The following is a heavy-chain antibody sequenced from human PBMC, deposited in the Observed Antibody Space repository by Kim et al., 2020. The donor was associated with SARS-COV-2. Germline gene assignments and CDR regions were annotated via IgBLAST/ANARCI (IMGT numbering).Heavy chain of an antibody. CDR3: ASFFTGGYDSVGAFDI. J-gene: IGHJ3*02. CDR2: IYPGDSDT. Sequence: GESLKISCKGSGYSFTSYWIGWVRQMPGKGLEWMGIIYPGDSDTRYSPSFQGQVTISADKSISTAYLQWSSLKASDTAMYYCASFFTGGYDSVGAFDIWGQGTMVTVSS. CDR1: GYSFTSYW. V-gene: IGHV5-51*01. D-gene: IGHD5-12*01.